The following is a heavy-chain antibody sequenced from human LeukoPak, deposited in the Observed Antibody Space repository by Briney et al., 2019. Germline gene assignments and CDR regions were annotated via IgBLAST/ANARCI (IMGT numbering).Heavy chain of an antibody. Sequence: GGSLRLSCAASGFTFNNYGMHWVRQAPGKGLEWVTFIRYDGSNKYYADSVKGRFTISRDSSKNTLYLQMNSLRAEDTAVYYCAKDGRYSSGCADYWGQGTLVTVSS. J-gene: IGHJ4*02. CDR1: GFTFNNYG. CDR3: AKDGRYSSGCADY. CDR2: IRYDGSNK. D-gene: IGHD6-19*01. V-gene: IGHV3-30*02.